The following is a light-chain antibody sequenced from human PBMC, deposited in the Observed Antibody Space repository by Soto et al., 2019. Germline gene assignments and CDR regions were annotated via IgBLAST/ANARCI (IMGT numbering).Light chain of an antibody. CDR3: SSYTSSTTWV. CDR1: SSDVGGYEY. J-gene: IGLJ3*02. Sequence: QSALTQPASVSGSPGQSITISCTGTSSDVGGYEYVSWYQQHPDKAPKLMIYEVTNRPSGVSIRFSGSKSGNTASLTISGLQAEDEADYYCSSYTSSTTWVFGGGTKLTVL. V-gene: IGLV2-14*01. CDR2: EVT.